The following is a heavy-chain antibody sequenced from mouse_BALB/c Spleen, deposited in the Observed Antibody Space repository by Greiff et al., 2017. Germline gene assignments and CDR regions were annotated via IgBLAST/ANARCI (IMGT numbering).Heavy chain of an antibody. CDR2: INPSTGYT. J-gene: IGHJ1*01. CDR3: ASIYYDYGWYFEV. D-gene: IGHD2-4*01. V-gene: IGHV1-7*01. Sequence: QVQLQQSGAELAKPGASVKMSCKASGYTFTSYWMHWVKQRPGQGPEWIGYINPSTGYTEYNQKFKDKATLTADKSSSTAYMQLSSLTSEDSAVYYCASIYYDYGWYFEVWAQGPRSPSPQ. CDR1: GYTFTSYW.